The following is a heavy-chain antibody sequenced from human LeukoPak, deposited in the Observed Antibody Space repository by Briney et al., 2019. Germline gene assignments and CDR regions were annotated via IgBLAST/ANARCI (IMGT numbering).Heavy chain of an antibody. CDR3: AREGSKLTRRGFDY. Sequence: GGSLRLSCEASGFTFSSYWMSWVRQAPGKGLEWVANIKQDGSEKYYVDSVKGRFTISRDNAKNSLYLQMNSLRAEDTAVYYCAREGSKLTRRGFDYWGQGTLVTVSS. CDR2: IKQDGSEK. CDR1: GFTFSSYW. J-gene: IGHJ4*02. V-gene: IGHV3-7*01. D-gene: IGHD4-23*01.